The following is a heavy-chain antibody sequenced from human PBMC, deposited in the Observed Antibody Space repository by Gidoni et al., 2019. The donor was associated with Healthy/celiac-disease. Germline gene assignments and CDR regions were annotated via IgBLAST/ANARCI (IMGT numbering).Heavy chain of an antibody. J-gene: IGHJ4*02. CDR1: GFTFSSYA. CDR3: AKVSQYCSGGSCLWYFDY. Sequence: VQLLESGGGLVQPGGSLRLSCAASGFTFSSYARSWVRQAPGKGLGWVSAISGRGGSTYYADSVKGRFTISRDNSKNTMYLQMNSLRAEDTAVYYCAKVSQYCSGGSCLWYFDYWGQGTLVTVSS. V-gene: IGHV3-23*01. CDR2: ISGRGGST. D-gene: IGHD2-15*01.